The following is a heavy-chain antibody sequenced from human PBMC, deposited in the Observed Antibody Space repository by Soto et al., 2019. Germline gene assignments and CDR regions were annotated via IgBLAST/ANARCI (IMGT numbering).Heavy chain of an antibody. Sequence: ETLTLTCAISGVSFSSNTAAWNWIRPSPSRGLEWLGRTYYRSNWRHDYAVSVKSRITINPDTSKNHFSLQLNSVTPDDTAVYYCARGVAGSGFDLWGQGTLVTVSS. V-gene: IGHV6-1*01. CDR1: GVSFSSNTAA. CDR2: TYYRSNWRH. J-gene: IGHJ4*02. D-gene: IGHD6-19*01. CDR3: ARGVAGSGFDL.